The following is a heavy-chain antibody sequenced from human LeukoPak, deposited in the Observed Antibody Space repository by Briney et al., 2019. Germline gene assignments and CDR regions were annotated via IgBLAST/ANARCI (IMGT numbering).Heavy chain of an antibody. CDR2: ISGSGGST. J-gene: IGHJ5*02. V-gene: IGHV3-23*01. D-gene: IGHD3-22*01. CDR3: AKDLDYYDA. CDR1: GFTFSSYS. Sequence: PGGSLRLSCAASGFTFSSYSMNWVRQAPGKGLVWVSDISGSGGSTSYADSVKGRFTISRDNSKNTLYLQMHSLRAEDTAVYYCAKDLDYYDAWGQGTLVTVSS.